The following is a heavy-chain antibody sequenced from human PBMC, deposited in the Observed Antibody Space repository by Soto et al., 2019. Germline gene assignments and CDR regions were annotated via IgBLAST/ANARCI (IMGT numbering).Heavy chain of an antibody. Sequence: GGSLRLSCAASGFTFDDYAMHWVRQAPGKGLEWVSGISWNSGSIGYADSVKGRFTISRDNAKNSLYLQMNSLRDEDTALFYCAKERSSSSDAFDIWGQGTMVTVSS. CDR1: GFTFDDYA. D-gene: IGHD6-6*01. CDR2: ISWNSGSI. J-gene: IGHJ3*02. V-gene: IGHV3-9*01. CDR3: AKERSSSSDAFDI.